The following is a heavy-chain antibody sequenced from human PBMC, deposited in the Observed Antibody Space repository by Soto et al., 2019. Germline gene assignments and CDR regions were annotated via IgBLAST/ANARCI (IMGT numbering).Heavy chain of an antibody. CDR2: FDPEDGET. CDR3: ATDAGPPGQQLVHYGMDV. Sequence: ASVKVSCKVSGYTLTELSMHWVRQAPGKGLEWMGGFDPEDGETIYAQKFQGRVTMTEETSTDTAYMELSSLGSEDTAVYYCATDAGPPGQQLVHYGMDVWGQGTTVTVSS. J-gene: IGHJ6*02. CDR1: GYTLTELS. V-gene: IGHV1-24*01. D-gene: IGHD6-13*01.